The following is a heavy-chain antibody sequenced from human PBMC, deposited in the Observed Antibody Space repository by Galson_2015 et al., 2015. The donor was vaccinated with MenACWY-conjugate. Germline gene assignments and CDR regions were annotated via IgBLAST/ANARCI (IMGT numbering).Heavy chain of an antibody. CDR1: DVSISTTNW. V-gene: IGHV4-4*02. J-gene: IGHJ4*02. CDR2: IYHRGST. CDR3: ARAPGVADDRYYES. D-gene: IGHD3-22*01. Sequence: SETLSLTCAVSDVSISTTNWWTWVRQPPGRGLQWIGEIYHRGSTNFHPSLKSRVTISVDKANNQFSLRLTSVTAADTAVYYCARAPGVADDRYYESWGQGTLVAVSS.